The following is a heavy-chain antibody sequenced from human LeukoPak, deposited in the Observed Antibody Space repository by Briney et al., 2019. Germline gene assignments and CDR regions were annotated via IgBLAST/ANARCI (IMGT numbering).Heavy chain of an antibody. Sequence: SETLSLTCTVSGGSISSYYWSWIRRPPGKGLEWIGYIYYSGSTNYNPSLKSRVTISVDTSKNQFSLKLSSVTAADTAVYYCARATNDFWSGYYTHFDYWGQGTLVTVSS. V-gene: IGHV4-59*01. J-gene: IGHJ4*02. CDR1: GGSISSYY. D-gene: IGHD3-3*01. CDR2: IYYSGST. CDR3: ARATNDFWSGYYTHFDY.